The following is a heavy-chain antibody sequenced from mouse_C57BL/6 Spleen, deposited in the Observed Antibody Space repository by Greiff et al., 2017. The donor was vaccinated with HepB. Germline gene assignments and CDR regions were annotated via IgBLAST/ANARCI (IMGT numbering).Heavy chain of an antibody. J-gene: IGHJ4*01. CDR2: IYPGDGDT. CDR3: ARRGTTVSYAMDY. V-gene: IGHV1-82*01. D-gene: IGHD1-1*01. CDR1: GYAFSSSW. Sequence: VQLQQSGPELVKPGASVKISCKASGYAFSSSWMNWVKQRPGKGLEWIGRIYPGDGDTNYNGKFKGKATLTADKSSSTAYMQLSSLTSEDSAVYFCARRGTTVSYAMDYWGQGTSVTVSS.